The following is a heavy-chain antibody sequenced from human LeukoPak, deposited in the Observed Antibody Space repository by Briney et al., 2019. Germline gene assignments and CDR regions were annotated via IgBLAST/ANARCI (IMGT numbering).Heavy chain of an antibody. D-gene: IGHD6-6*01. Sequence: ASVKVSCKASGYTFTTYAINRVRQAPGQGLEWMGWINTNTGNPTYAQGFTGRFVFSLDTSVSTAYLQISSLKAEDTAVFYCARGLGSGAAPSEWIDPWGQGTLVTVSS. CDR2: INTNTGNP. V-gene: IGHV7-4-1*02. J-gene: IGHJ5*02. CDR1: GYTFTTYA. CDR3: ARGLGSGAAPSEWIDP.